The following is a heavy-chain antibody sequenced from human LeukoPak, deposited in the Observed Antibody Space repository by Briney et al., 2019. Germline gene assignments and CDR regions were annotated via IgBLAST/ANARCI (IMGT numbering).Heavy chain of an antibody. Sequence: ASVKVSCKASGYTFTNHYMHWVRQARGQGIEWMGWINPHSGDTNYSQKFHGRVIMTRDTSISTAYMELSSLRSDDTAMYYCAIGLSSLFSFGAALDYYMDVWGKGTPVTVSS. V-gene: IGHV1-2*02. D-gene: IGHD5-18*01. CDR3: AIGLSSLFSFGAALDYYMDV. CDR1: GYTFTNHY. CDR2: INPHSGDT. J-gene: IGHJ6*03.